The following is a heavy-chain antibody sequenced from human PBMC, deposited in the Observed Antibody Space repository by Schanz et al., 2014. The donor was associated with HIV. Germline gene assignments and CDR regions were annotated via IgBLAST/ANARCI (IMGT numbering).Heavy chain of an antibody. Sequence: EVQLVESGGGLVQPGGSLRLSCVASGVTFSNYWMTWVRHVSGKGVEWVANIKQDGTEMYYVDSVKGRFTISRDNAKNPLCLQMSGLGVEDTAMFYCAREVLVAGRSYSSYGMDAWGQGTPVTVSS. V-gene: IGHV3-7*01. D-gene: IGHD6-19*01. CDR3: AREVLVAGRSYSSYGMDA. CDR2: IKQDGTEM. J-gene: IGHJ6*02. CDR1: GVTFSNYW.